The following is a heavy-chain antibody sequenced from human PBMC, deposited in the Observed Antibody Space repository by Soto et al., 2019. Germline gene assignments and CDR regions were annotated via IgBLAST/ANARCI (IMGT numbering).Heavy chain of an antibody. Sequence: VLLVESGGGLVQPGRSLRLSCAVSGLNFGNYAMHWVRQAPGKGLEWVAAINWNSDKVAYAGSVLGRFTIFRDSAKNSLHLQMNDLTTEDTALYYCAKDKGGTPYYIASWGLVILVTVSS. J-gene: IGHJ4*02. D-gene: IGHD6-25*01. CDR2: INWNSDKV. CDR1: GLNFGNYA. V-gene: IGHV3-9*01. CDR3: AKDKGGTPYYIAS.